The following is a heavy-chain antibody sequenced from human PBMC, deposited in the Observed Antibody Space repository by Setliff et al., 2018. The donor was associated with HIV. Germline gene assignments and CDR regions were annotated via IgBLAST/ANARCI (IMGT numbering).Heavy chain of an antibody. CDR2: INSMSSYT. CDR1: GFTFSNSW. Sequence: GGSLRLSCAASGFTFSNSWMAWVRQAPGKGLEWHSFINSMSSYTNYADSVKGRFTISRDNGNNALYLQMNSLRAEDTAIYYCARVSSAPFLPQYHFDYWGQGTLVTVSS. D-gene: IGHD2-2*02. J-gene: IGHJ4*02. V-gene: IGHV3-11*05. CDR3: ARVSSAPFLPQYHFDY.